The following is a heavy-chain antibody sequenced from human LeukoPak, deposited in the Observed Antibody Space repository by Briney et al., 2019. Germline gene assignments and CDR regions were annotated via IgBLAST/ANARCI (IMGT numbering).Heavy chain of an antibody. D-gene: IGHD6-19*01. J-gene: IGHJ4*02. CDR1: GYTFTGYY. Sequence: GASVKVSCKASGYTFTGYYMHWVRQAPGQGLEWMGWINPNSGGTKSAQKFQGRVTMTRDRSISTAYMELSRLRFDDTAVYYCARDPLGVAGINYFDYWGQGTLVTVSS. CDR3: ARDPLGVAGINYFDY. CDR2: INPNSGGT. V-gene: IGHV1-2*02.